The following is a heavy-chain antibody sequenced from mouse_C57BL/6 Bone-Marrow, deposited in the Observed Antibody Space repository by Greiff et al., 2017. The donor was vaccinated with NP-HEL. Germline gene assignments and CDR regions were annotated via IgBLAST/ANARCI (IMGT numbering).Heavy chain of an antibody. Sequence: ESGPGLVKPSQSLSLTCSVTGYSITSGYYWNWIRQFPGNKLEWMGYISYDGSNNYNPSLKNRISITRDTSKNQFFLKLNSVTTEDTATYYCASLYYGYDGGAMDYWGQGTSVTVSS. CDR1: GYSITSGYY. D-gene: IGHD2-2*01. V-gene: IGHV3-6*01. CDR2: ISYDGSN. J-gene: IGHJ4*01. CDR3: ASLYYGYDGGAMDY.